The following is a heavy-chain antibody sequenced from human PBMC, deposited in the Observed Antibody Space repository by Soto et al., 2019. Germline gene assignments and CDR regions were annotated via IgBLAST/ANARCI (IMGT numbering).Heavy chain of an antibody. CDR2: IYYSGST. J-gene: IGHJ5*02. Sequence: SETLSLTCTVSGGSISSSSYYWGWIRQPPGKGLEWIGSIYYSGSTYYNPSLKSRGTISVDTSKNPFSLKLSSVTAADTAVYYCASSLDVIAAPYNWFDPWGQGTLVTVSS. D-gene: IGHD2-15*01. CDR3: ASSLDVIAAPYNWFDP. CDR1: GGSISSSSYY. V-gene: IGHV4-39*01.